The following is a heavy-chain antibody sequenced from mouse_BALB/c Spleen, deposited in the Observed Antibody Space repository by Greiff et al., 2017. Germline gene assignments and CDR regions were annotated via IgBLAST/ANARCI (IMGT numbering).Heavy chain of an antibody. CDR3: ARHLSDTTEWRGRYAMDY. Sequence: EVHLVESGGGLVKPGGSLKLSCAASGFTFSSYAMSWVRQTPEKRLEWVATISSGGSYTYYPDSVKGRFTISRDNAKNTLYLQMSSLRSEDTAMYYCARHLSDTTEWRGRYAMDYWGQGTSVTVSS. D-gene: IGHD1-1*01. J-gene: IGHJ4*01. V-gene: IGHV5-9-3*01. CDR2: ISSGGSYT. CDR1: GFTFSSYA.